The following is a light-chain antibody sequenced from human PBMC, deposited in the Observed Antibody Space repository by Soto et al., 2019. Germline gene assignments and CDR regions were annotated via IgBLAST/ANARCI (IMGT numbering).Light chain of an antibody. J-gene: IGLJ3*02. CDR1: SSDIGGYNY. Sequence: QSALTQPASVSGSPGQSITISCTGTSSDIGGYNYVSWYQQHPGKAPKLIIYDVSNRPSGVSNRFSGSKSGNTASLTISGLQAEDEADYYCSSYTSSSTWVFGGGTK. CDR2: DVS. CDR3: SSYTSSSTWV. V-gene: IGLV2-14*01.